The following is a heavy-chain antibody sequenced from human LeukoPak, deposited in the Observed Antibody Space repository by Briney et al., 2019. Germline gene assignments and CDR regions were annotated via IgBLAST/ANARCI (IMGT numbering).Heavy chain of an antibody. Sequence: PGGSLRLSCAASGFTVSSNYMSWVRQAPGKGLEWVSVIYSGGSTYYADSVKGRFTISRDNSKNTLYLQMNSLRAEDTAVYYCARDGIGGVYGDYVLDYWGQGTLVTVSS. CDR2: IYSGGST. V-gene: IGHV3-53*01. CDR3: ARDGIGGVYGDYVLDY. J-gene: IGHJ4*02. D-gene: IGHD4-17*01. CDR1: GFTVSSNY.